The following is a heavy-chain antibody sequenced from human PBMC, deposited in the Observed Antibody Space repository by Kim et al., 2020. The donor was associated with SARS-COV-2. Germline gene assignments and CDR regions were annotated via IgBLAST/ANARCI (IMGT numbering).Heavy chain of an antibody. J-gene: IGHJ4*02. V-gene: IGHV4-39*01. CDR1: GGSISSSSYY. D-gene: IGHD1-26*01. CDR2: IYYTGST. CDR3: ARLIVGAHDY. Sequence: SETLSLTCTVSGGSISSSSYYWGWIRQPPGRGLEWIATIYYTGSTYYNPSLKSRVTISEDTSKNQFSLNLNSVTAADTAVYYCARLIVGAHDYWGQGTLV.